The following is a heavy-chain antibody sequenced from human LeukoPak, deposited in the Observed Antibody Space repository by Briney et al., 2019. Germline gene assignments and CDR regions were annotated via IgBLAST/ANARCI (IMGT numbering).Heavy chain of an antibody. V-gene: IGHV1-8*03. Sequence: ASVKVSCKASGYTFTSYDINWVRQATGQGLEWMGWMNPNSGNTGYAQKFQGRATITRNTSISTAYMDLSSLRSDDTAVYYCARRAVAYYYYYYMDVWGKGTTVTVSS. CDR3: ARRAVAYYYYYYMDV. D-gene: IGHD6-19*01. J-gene: IGHJ6*03. CDR1: GYTFTSYD. CDR2: MNPNSGNT.